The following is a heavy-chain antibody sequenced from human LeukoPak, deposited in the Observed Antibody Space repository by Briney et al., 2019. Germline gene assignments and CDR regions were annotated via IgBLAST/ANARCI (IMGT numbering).Heavy chain of an antibody. Sequence: PSETLSLTCTVSGGSISSGGYYWSWIRQPPGKGLEWIGYINHSGSTYYNPFLKSRVTISVDRSKNQFSLKLSSVTAADTAVYYCARAGYDFWSGYYTGFDYWGQGTLVTVSS. CDR3: ARAGYDFWSGYYTGFDY. V-gene: IGHV4-30-2*01. CDR2: INHSGST. D-gene: IGHD3-3*01. CDR1: GGSISSGGYY. J-gene: IGHJ4*02.